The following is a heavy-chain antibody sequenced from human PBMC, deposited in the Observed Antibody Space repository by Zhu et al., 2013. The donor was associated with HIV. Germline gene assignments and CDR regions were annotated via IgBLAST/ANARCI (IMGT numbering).Heavy chain of an antibody. CDR3: ARDPSSRYYTDV. Sequence: QVQLVQSGAEVKKPGASVNVSCKASGYTFTGYYMHWVRQAPGQGLEWMGWINPKSGGSNYAQKFRDRIFITRDTSIDTVYMELRSLTSDDTAVYYCARDPSSRYYTDVWGKGTSVIVSS. V-gene: IGHV1-2*02. CDR1: GYTFTGYY. CDR2: INPKSGGS. J-gene: IGHJ6*03.